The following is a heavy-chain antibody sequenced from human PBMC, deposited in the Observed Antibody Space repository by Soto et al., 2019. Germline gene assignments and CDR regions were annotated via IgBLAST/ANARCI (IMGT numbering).Heavy chain of an antibody. J-gene: IGHJ6*02. CDR1: GFTVSSNY. CDR3: AGDSSSSPYYYGMDV. D-gene: IGHD6-6*01. V-gene: IGHV3-53*01. Sequence: EVQLVESRGGLIQPGGSLRLSCAASGFTVSSNYMSWVRQAPGKGLEWVSVIYSGGGTYYADSVKGRFTLSRDSSKNTLYLQMNSLRAEDTAVYYCAGDSSSSPYYYGMDVWGQGTTVTVSS. CDR2: IYSGGGT.